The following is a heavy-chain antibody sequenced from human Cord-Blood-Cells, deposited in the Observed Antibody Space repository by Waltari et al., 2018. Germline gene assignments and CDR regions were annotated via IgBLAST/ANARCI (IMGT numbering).Heavy chain of an antibody. D-gene: IGHD6-25*01. CDR2: IYSGGST. J-gene: IGHJ4*02. CDR3: ARDPTGYSAA. V-gene: IGHV3-53*01. Sequence: EVELVESGGGLIQPGGSRRLSWEGSGLTVSSNEKSWVRQAPGKGLELVSVIYSGGSTYYADSVNGRFTISRDNSKNTLYLQMNSLRAEDTAVYYCARDPTGYSAAWCQGTLVTVSS. CDR1: GLTVSSNE.